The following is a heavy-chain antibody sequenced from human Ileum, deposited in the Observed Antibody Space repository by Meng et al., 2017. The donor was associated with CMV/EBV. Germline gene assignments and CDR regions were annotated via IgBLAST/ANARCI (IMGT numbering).Heavy chain of an antibody. V-gene: IGHV3-33*06. D-gene: IGHD5-18*01. CDR2: IWYDGTNK. J-gene: IGHJ6*02. Sequence: GESLKISCAASGFIFSSYDMHWVRQAPGKGLEWVAVIWYDGTNKYYADSMKGRFTISRDNSKNTLYLQMNSLRAEDTAVYYCAKGHTAQHPFQYYYYYYGMDVWGQGTTVTVSS. CDR1: GFIFSSYD. CDR3: AKGHTAQHPFQYYYYYYGMDV.